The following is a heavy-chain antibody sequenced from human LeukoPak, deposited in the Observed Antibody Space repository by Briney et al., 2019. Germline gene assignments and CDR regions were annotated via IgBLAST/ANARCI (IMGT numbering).Heavy chain of an antibody. D-gene: IGHD2-15*01. CDR2: ISSSSSTI. V-gene: IGHV3-48*01. CDR3: ARGYYRVDY. Sequence: GGSLRLSCAASGFTFSSYAMSWVRQAPGKGLKWVSYISSSSSTIYYADSVKGRFTISRDNVKNSLYLQMNSLRAEDTAVYYCARGYYRVDYWGQGTLVTVSS. J-gene: IGHJ4*02. CDR1: GFTFSSYA.